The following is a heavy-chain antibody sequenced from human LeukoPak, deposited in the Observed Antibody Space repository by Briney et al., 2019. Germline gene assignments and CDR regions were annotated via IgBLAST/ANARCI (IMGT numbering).Heavy chain of an antibody. CDR2: ISGSGGST. CDR1: GFTFSSYA. D-gene: IGHD2-2*01. V-gene: IGHV3-23*01. Sequence: GGSLRLSCAASGFTFSSYAMSWVRQAPGKGLEWVSAISGSGGSTYYADSVKGRFTISRDNSKNTLYLQMNSLRAEDTAVYYCAKAPGYCSSTSCYLYDYWGQGTLVTVSS. J-gene: IGHJ4*02. CDR3: AKAPGYCSSTSCYLYDY.